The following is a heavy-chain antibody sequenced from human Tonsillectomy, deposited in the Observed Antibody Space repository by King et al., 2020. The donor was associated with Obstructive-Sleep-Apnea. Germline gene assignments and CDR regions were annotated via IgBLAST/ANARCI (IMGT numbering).Heavy chain of an antibody. V-gene: IGHV4-39*07. J-gene: IGHJ3*02. CDR1: GGSISSSSYY. CDR2: IYYSGST. D-gene: IGHD3-16*01. CDR3: ASTAGGVTAFDI. Sequence: QLQESGPGLVKPSETLSLTCTVSGGSISSSSYYWGWIRQPPGKGLEWIGSIYYSGSTYYNPSLKSRVTISVDTSKNQFSLKLSSVTAADTAVYYCASTAGGVTAFDIWGQGTMVTVSS.